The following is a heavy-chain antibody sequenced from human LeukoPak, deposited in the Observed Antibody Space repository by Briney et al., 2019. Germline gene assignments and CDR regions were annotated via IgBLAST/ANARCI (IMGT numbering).Heavy chain of an antibody. Sequence: SETLSLTCTVSGFSTSSSNKYWGWIRQPPGRGLEWVGSLSYSGSAYYNSSLKSRVTISVDTSRNQFSLKLISVTAADTAVYYCTRQEVGYCSGGSCYAHFDYWGRGTLVTVSS. J-gene: IGHJ4*02. CDR2: LSYSGSA. CDR3: TRQEVGYCSGGSCYAHFDY. V-gene: IGHV4-39*01. D-gene: IGHD2-15*01. CDR1: GFSTSSSNKY.